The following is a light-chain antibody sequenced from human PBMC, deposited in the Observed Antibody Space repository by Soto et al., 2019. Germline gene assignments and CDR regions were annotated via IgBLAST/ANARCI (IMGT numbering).Light chain of an antibody. Sequence: QSALTQPPSASGSPGQSVTISCTGTRIDIGSYNFVSWYQQHPGKAPKVMLYEVRKRPSGVPDRFSGSKSGNTASLTVSGLQADDEADYYCTSYAGGNILVFGGGTKLTVL. CDR3: TSYAGGNILV. CDR2: EVR. CDR1: RIDIGSYNF. J-gene: IGLJ2*01. V-gene: IGLV2-8*01.